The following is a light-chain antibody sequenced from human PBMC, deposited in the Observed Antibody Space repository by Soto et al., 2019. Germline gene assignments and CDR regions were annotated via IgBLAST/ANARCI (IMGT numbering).Light chain of an antibody. CDR2: GAS. CDR1: QSVSSSY. CDR3: QQYGSSPPDLT. J-gene: IGKJ4*01. Sequence: EIVLTQSPGTLSLSPGERATLSCRASQSVSSSYLAWYQQKPGQAPRLLIYGASSRATGIPDRFSGSGSGTDFTLTISRLEPEAFAVYYCQQYGSSPPDLTFGGGTKVEIK. V-gene: IGKV3-20*01.